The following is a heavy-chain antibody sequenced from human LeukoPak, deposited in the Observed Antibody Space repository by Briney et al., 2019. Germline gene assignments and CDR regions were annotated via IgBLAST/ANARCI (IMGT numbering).Heavy chain of an antibody. V-gene: IGHV4-59*01. CDR1: GGSISSYY. Sequence: SETLSLTCTVSGGSISSYYWSWIRQPPGKGLEWIGYIYYSGSTNYNPSLKSRVTISVDTSKNQFSLKLSSVTAADTAVYYCARLDSTYYDFWSGYYKGGDWFDPWGQGTLVTVSS. J-gene: IGHJ5*02. CDR2: IYYSGST. D-gene: IGHD3-3*01. CDR3: ARLDSTYYDFWSGYYKGGDWFDP.